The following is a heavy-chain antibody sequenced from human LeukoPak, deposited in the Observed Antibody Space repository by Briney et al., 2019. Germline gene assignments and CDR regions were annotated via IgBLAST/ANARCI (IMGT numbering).Heavy chain of an antibody. Sequence: GGSLRLSCAASGFTFSSYAMHWVRQAPGKGLEWVTVILNDGSNKYYADSVKGRFTISRDNSKNTLYLQMNSLRAEDTAVYYCAKWSGRGVVPAAIDYWGQGTLVTVSS. CDR1: GFTFSSYA. CDR3: AKWSGRGVVPAAIDY. CDR2: ILNDGSNK. D-gene: IGHD2-2*01. J-gene: IGHJ4*02. V-gene: IGHV3-30*18.